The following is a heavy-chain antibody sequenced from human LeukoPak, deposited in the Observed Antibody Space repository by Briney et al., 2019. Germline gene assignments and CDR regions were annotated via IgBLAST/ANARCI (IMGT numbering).Heavy chain of an antibody. CDR1: GASISSYY. V-gene: IGHV4-59*01. CDR3: ARDYGDYVGAFDI. Sequence: SETLSLTCTVSGASISSYYWNWVRQPPGKGLEWIGNIYNSGSTNYNPSLKSRVTISIDTSKNQFSLKLSSVTATDTALYYCARDYGDYVGAFDIWGRGTMVTVSS. D-gene: IGHD4-17*01. J-gene: IGHJ3*02. CDR2: IYNSGST.